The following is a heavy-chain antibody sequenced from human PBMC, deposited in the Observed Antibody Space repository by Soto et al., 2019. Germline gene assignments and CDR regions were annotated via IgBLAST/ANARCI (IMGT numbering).Heavy chain of an antibody. CDR1: GGSISSSSYY. V-gene: IGHV4-39*01. J-gene: IGHJ5*02. D-gene: IGHD3-10*01. CDR3: ARQAMVRGLTGWFDP. Sequence: QLQLQESGPGLVKPSETLSLTCTVSGGSISSSSYYWGWIRQPPGKGLEWIGSIFISGSTYYNPSLNRRLTISVDTSKNQFSLKLSSVTAADTALYYCARQAMVRGLTGWFDPWGQGTLVTVSS. CDR2: IFISGST.